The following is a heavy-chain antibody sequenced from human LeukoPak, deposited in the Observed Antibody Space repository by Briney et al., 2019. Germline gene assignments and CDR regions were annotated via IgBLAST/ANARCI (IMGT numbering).Heavy chain of an antibody. CDR1: GGAFSDYA. CDR2: IIPFVDIP. J-gene: IGHJ4*02. D-gene: IGHD1-1*01. Sequence: SVKVSCKASGGAFSDYAITWVRQAPGQGLEWMGRIIPFVDIPYYAQKFQGRVTITADKSTSTVYMELSSLKSEDTAVYYCASALVGKQLHPSEWGQGTLVAVSS. V-gene: IGHV1-69*04. CDR3: ASALVGKQLHPSE.